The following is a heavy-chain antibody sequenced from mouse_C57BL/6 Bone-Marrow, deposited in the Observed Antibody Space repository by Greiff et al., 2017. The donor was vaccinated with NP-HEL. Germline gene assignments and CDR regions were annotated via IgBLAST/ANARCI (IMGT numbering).Heavy chain of an antibody. V-gene: IGHV1-59*01. D-gene: IGHD2-2*01. Sequence: VQLQQPGAELVRPGTSVKLSCKASGYTFTSYWMHWVKQRPGQGLAWIGVLDPSDSYTNSNQKFTGKATFTVDTSSSTAYMQLSSLTAEDSAFYYGARVSTMVKWFAYWGQGTLVTVSA. J-gene: IGHJ3*01. CDR2: LDPSDSYT. CDR1: GYTFTSYW. CDR3: ARVSTMVKWFAY.